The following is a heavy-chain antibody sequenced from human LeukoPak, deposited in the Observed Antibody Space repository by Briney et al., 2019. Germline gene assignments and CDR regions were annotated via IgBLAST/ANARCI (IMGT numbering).Heavy chain of an antibody. D-gene: IGHD6-19*01. Sequence: GGSLRLSCAVSGLTVSTDYMSWVRQAPEKGLEWVSVIYSGGNTYYADSVKGRFTISRDSSQNTLYLQMNSLRADDTAVYYCAREGGQWLVPYYFDYWGQGTLVTVSS. CDR2: IYSGGNT. CDR3: AREGGQWLVPYYFDY. J-gene: IGHJ4*02. V-gene: IGHV3-53*01. CDR1: GLTVSTDY.